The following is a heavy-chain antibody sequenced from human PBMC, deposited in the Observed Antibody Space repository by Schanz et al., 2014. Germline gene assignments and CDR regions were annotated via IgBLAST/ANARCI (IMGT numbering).Heavy chain of an antibody. Sequence: QVQLVESGGGVVQPGRSLRLSCAASGFTFSSYGMHWVRQAPGKGLKWVAVIWYDGSNKYYADSVKGRFTISRDNSKNTLYLQMNSLRAEDTAVYYCAKEKGDCSSTSCSYYFDYWGQGTLVTVSS. D-gene: IGHD2-2*01. V-gene: IGHV3-33*06. CDR1: GFTFSSYG. CDR2: IWYDGSNK. CDR3: AKEKGDCSSTSCSYYFDY. J-gene: IGHJ4*02.